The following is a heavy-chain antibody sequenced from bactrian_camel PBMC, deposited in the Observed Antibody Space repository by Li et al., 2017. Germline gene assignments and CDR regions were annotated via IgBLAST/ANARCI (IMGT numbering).Heavy chain of an antibody. J-gene: IGHJ6*01. CDR3: AAEPRAYYSGGS. D-gene: IGHD2*01. CDR1: SITDGIDA. V-gene: IGHV3S54*01. CDR2: LYTEDNGT. Sequence: HVQLVESGGGSVQAGQSLRLSCAASSITDGIDAMAWFRQAPGKERVAVAALYTEDNGTYYADSVKGRFTISRDNAKNTLYLQMNNLKPEDRAKYYCAAEPRAYYSGGSRGQGTQVTVS.